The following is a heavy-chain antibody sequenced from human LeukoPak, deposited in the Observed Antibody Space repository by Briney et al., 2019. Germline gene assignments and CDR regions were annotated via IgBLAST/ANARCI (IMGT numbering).Heavy chain of an antibody. CDR1: GFTFSSYS. Sequence: GGSLRLSCAASGFTFSSYSMNWVRQAPGKGLEWVSSISSSSIYIYYADSVNGRFTISRDNSKKSLYMQMNRMRAEDTAVYYCARDEQRGATVDYWGQGTLVTVSS. D-gene: IGHD1-26*01. V-gene: IGHV3-21*01. CDR2: ISSSSIYI. CDR3: ARDEQRGATVDY. J-gene: IGHJ4*02.